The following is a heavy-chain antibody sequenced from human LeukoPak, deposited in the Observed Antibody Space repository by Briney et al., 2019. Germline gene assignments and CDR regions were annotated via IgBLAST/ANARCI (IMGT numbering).Heavy chain of an antibody. CDR2: IIPIFGTA. CDR1: GGTFSSYA. Sequence: ASVKVSCKASGGTFSSYAISWVRQAPGQGLEWMGGIIPIFGTANYAQKFQGRATITADESTSTAYMELSSLRSEDTAVYYCARDGGIYYYGSGSYYFDYWGQGTLVTVSS. J-gene: IGHJ4*02. D-gene: IGHD3-10*01. CDR3: ARDGGIYYYGSGSYYFDY. V-gene: IGHV1-69*13.